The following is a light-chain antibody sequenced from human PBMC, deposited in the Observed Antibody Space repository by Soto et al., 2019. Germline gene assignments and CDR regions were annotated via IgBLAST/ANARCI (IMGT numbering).Light chain of an antibody. CDR2: RAS. V-gene: IGKV3-15*01. CDR1: QSINSN. CDR3: QQYNNWPRT. J-gene: IGKJ1*01. Sequence: IVMTQSPATLSVSPGERATLSCRASQSINSNLAWYQQKPGQAPRLLMFRASIRATGFPARFSGSGSGTEFNITISSLQSEDFAVYYCQQYNNWPRTFGQGTKV.